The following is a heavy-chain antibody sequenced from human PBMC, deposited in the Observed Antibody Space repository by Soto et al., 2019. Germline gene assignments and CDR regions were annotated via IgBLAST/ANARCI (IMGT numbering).Heavy chain of an antibody. D-gene: IGHD5-12*01. CDR3: VTNSGYAFDY. Sequence: GGSLRLSCAASGFSFNDAWMSWVRQAPGKGLEWVGRIKSKTNGGTTDYAAPVKGRFTISRDDSKNTLYLEVNSLKFEDTALYYCVTNSGYAFDYWGQGALVTVSS. CDR1: GFSFNDAW. CDR2: IKSKTNGGTT. V-gene: IGHV3-15*05. J-gene: IGHJ4*02.